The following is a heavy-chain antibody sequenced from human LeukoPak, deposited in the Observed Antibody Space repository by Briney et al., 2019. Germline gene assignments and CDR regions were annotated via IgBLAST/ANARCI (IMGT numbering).Heavy chain of an antibody. CDR2: ISAYNDNT. CDR3: ARRRPVLSGSTEEHWFDP. CDR1: GYTFTSYG. D-gene: IGHD3-10*01. V-gene: IGHV1-18*01. Sequence: ASVKVSCKASGYTFTSYGISWVRQAPGQGLERMGWISAYNDNTNYAQKLQGRVTMTTDTSTSTAYMELRSLRSDDTAVYYCARRRPVLSGSTEEHWFDPWGQGTLVTVSS. J-gene: IGHJ5*02.